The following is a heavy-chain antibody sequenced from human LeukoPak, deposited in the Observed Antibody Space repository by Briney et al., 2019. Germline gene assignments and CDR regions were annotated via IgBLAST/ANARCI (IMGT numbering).Heavy chain of an antibody. Sequence: PSENLSLTCTVSGGSVGSSSYYWGWIRQPPGKGLEWIGSIFYTGTTYYNPSLKSRVTISVDTSKNQFSLKLTSVTAADTAVYYCARRRGTRNYYDSRGYSVYYFDYWGRGTLVAVSS. CDR2: IFYTGTT. CDR1: GGSVGSSSYY. J-gene: IGHJ4*01. V-gene: IGHV4-39*07. D-gene: IGHD3-22*01. CDR3: ARRRGTRNYYDSRGYSVYYFDY.